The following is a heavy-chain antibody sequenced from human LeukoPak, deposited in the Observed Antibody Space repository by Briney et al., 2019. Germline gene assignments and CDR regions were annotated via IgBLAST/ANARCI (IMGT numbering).Heavy chain of an antibody. CDR3: ARLLHDFWSGYYSGRNWFDP. J-gene: IGHJ5*02. Sequence: SETLSLTCTVSGGSISSYYWSWIRQPPGKGLEWIGYIYYSGSTNYNPSLKSPVTISVDTSKIHFSLKLSSVTAADTAVYYCARLLHDFWSGYYSGRNWFDPWGQGTLVTVSS. CDR2: IYYSGST. V-gene: IGHV4-59*08. CDR1: GGSISSYY. D-gene: IGHD3-3*01.